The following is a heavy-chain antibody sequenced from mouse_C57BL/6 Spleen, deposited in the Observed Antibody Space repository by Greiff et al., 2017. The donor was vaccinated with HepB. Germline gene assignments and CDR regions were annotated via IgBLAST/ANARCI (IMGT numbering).Heavy chain of an antibody. CDR2: ISYDGSN. CDR3: ASYYYGSSYVGYFDV. Sequence: ESGPGLVKPSQSLSLTCSVTGYSITSGYYWNWIRQFPGNKLEWMGYISYDGSNNYNPSLKNRIPITRDTSKNQFFLKLNSVTTEDTATYYCASYYYGSSYVGYFDVWGTGTTVTVSS. V-gene: IGHV3-6*01. D-gene: IGHD1-1*01. CDR1: GYSITSGYY. J-gene: IGHJ1*03.